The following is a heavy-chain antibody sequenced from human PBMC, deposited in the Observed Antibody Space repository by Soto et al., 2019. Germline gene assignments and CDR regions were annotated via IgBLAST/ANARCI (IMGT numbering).Heavy chain of an antibody. J-gene: IGHJ5*02. V-gene: IGHV4-4*07. D-gene: IGHD3-9*01. CDR1: GVSIKTYY. CDR3: ARDDYYDSNNWFDP. Sequence: QVQLQESGPGLVKPSETLSLTCAVSGVSIKTYYWSWIRKPAGKGLEWIGRIYTTGSANHYPSLKSRVTMSVDTSKNQVSLKLTSVTAADAGVYYCARDDYYDSNNWFDPWGQGILVTVSS. CDR2: IYTTGSA.